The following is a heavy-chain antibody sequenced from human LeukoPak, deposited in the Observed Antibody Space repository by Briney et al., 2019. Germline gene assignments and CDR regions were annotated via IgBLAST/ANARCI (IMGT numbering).Heavy chain of an antibody. CDR3: ARAGGIFRGIYSSAKSYYIDV. J-gene: IGHJ6*03. V-gene: IGHV4-61*02. Sequence: PSETLSLTCTVSGGSISSGSYYGSWIRQPAGKGLERIGRIYTSGSTNFTPSLTSRVTISVDPFKNQFSLKLSSVTAADTAVYYCARAGGIFRGIYSSAKSYYIDVCGKGTTVTVSS. CDR2: IYTSGST. CDR1: GGSISSGSYY. D-gene: IGHD3-10*01.